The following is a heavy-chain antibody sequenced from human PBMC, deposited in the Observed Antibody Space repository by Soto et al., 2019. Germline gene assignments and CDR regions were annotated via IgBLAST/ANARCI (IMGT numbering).Heavy chain of an antibody. D-gene: IGHD3-22*01. Sequence: EVQLVESGGVVVQPGGSLRLSCAASGFTFDDYTMHWVRQAPGKGLEWVSLISWDGGSTYYADSVKGRFTISSDNSKNSLYPEMNSLRTEDTALYYCVKDMGDSSGYSFDYWGRGTLVTVCS. V-gene: IGHV3-43*01. J-gene: IGHJ4*02. CDR1: GFTFDDYT. CDR3: VKDMGDSSGYSFDY. CDR2: ISWDGGST.